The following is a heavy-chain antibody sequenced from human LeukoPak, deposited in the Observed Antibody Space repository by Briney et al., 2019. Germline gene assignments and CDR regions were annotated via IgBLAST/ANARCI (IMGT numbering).Heavy chain of an antibody. CDR3: ARVGPNSQLSGYDFWSGYIYYYYGMDV. CDR2: MNPNSGNT. D-gene: IGHD3-3*01. J-gene: IGHJ6*02. CDR1: GYTFTSYD. Sequence: GASVKVSCKASGYTFTSYDINWVRQATGQGLEWMGWMNPNSGNTGYAQKFQGRVTMTRNTSTSTAYMELSSLRSEDTAVYYCARVGPNSQLSGYDFWSGYIYYYYGMDVWGQGTTVTVSS. V-gene: IGHV1-8*01.